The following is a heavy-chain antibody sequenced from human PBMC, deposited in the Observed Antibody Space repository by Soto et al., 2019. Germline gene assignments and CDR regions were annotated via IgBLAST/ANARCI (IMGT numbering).Heavy chain of an antibody. Sequence: SETLSLTCAVYGGSFSGYYWSWIRQPPGKGLEWIGEVNHSGSINQNPSLKSRVTISVDTSKNQFSLQLNSVTPEDTAVYYCARSSSSLYYYYGMDVWGQGTTVTVSS. CDR2: VNHSGSI. V-gene: IGHV4-34*01. D-gene: IGHD6-6*01. CDR1: GGSFSGYY. J-gene: IGHJ6*02. CDR3: ARSSSSLYYYYGMDV.